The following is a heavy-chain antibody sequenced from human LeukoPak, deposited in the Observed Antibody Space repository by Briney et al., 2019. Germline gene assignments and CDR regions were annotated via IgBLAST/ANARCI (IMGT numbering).Heavy chain of an antibody. CDR2: INPNSGGT. J-gene: IGHJ5*02. CDR1: GYTFTGYY. Sequence: GASVKVSCKASGYTFTGYYMHWVRQAPGQGLEWMAWINPNSGGTNYAQKFQGRVTMTRDTSISTAYMELSRLRSDDTAVYYCARRGEWLPLVDWFDPWGQGTLVTVSS. V-gene: IGHV1-2*02. CDR3: ARRGEWLPLVDWFDP. D-gene: IGHD5-24*01.